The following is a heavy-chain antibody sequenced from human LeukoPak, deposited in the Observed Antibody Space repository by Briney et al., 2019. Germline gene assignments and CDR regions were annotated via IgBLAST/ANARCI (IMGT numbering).Heavy chain of an antibody. CDR2: IYSGGST. J-gene: IGHJ4*02. CDR1: GFTVSSNY. V-gene: IGHV3-53*01. D-gene: IGHD4-11*01. CDR3: ATTTTTVTTGELDY. Sequence: GGSLRLSCAASGFTVSSNYMSWVRQAPGKGLEWVSVIYSGGSTYYADSVKGRFTISRDNSKNTLYLQMNSLRAEDTAVYYCATTTTTVTTGELDYWGQGTLVTVSS.